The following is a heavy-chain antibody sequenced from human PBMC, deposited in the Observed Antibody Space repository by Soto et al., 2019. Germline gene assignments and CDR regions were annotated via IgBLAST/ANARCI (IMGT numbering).Heavy chain of an antibody. CDR1: GGSISIYY. V-gene: IGHV4-4*07. CDR3: AREIYDFWSGYYYYYYGMDV. CDR2: IYTSGST. Sequence: PSETLSLTCTVSGGSISIYYWSWIRHPAGKGLEWIGRIYTSGSTNYNPSLKSRVTMSVDTSKNQFSLKLSSVTAADTAVYYCAREIYDFWSGYYYYYYGMDVWGQGTTVTVSS. J-gene: IGHJ6*02. D-gene: IGHD3-3*01.